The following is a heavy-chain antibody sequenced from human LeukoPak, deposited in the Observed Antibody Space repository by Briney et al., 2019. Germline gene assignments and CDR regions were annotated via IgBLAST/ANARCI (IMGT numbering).Heavy chain of an antibody. Sequence: SVKVSCKASGGTFSSYAISWVRQAPGQGLEWMGRIIPIFGIANYAQRFQGRVTITADKSTSTAYMELSSLRSEDTAMYYCAREGGITGTDLDYWGQGTLVTVSS. J-gene: IGHJ4*02. D-gene: IGHD1-20*01. V-gene: IGHV1-69*04. CDR3: AREGGITGTDLDY. CDR1: GGTFSSYA. CDR2: IIPIFGIA.